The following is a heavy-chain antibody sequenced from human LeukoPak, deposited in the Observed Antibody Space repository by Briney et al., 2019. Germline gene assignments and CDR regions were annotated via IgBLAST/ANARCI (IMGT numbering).Heavy chain of an antibody. Sequence: SVKVSCKASGGTFSSYAISWVRQAPGQGLEWMGRIIPIFGIANYAQKFQGRVTITADKSTSTAYMELSSLRSEDTAVYYCASGGYYDSSGYYVGEFDYWGQGTLVTVSS. V-gene: IGHV1-69*04. CDR2: IIPIFGIA. CDR1: GGTFSSYA. D-gene: IGHD3-22*01. J-gene: IGHJ4*02. CDR3: ASGGYYDSSGYYVGEFDY.